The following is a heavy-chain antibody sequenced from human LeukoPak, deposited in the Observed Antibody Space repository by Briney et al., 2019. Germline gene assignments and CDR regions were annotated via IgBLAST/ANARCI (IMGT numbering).Heavy chain of an antibody. Sequence: GGSLRLSCAASGLTFRSYAMTWVRQAPGKGLEWVSSISGSGTTTYFADSVKGRFTISRDNSKGSLYLQMNSLRDEDTAIYYCAQDRVNNYPFRYFDHWGQGTLVTVSS. V-gene: IGHV3-23*01. CDR2: ISGSGTTT. J-gene: IGHJ4*02. CDR1: GLTFRSYA. CDR3: AQDRVNNYPFRYFDH. D-gene: IGHD5-24*01.